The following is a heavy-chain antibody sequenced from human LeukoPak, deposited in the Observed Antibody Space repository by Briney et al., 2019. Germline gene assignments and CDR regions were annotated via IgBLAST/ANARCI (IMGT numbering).Heavy chain of an antibody. V-gene: IGHV1-24*01. CDR3: ATLGYDILTGYYPNWFDP. CDR1: GYTLTELS. CDR2: FDPEDGET. D-gene: IGHD3-9*01. Sequence: ASVKVSCKVSGYTLTELSMHWVRQAPGKGLEWMGGFDPEDGETIYAQKFQGRVTMIEDTSTDTAYMELSSLRSEDTAVYYCATLGYDILTGYYPNWFDPWGQGTLVTVSS. J-gene: IGHJ5*02.